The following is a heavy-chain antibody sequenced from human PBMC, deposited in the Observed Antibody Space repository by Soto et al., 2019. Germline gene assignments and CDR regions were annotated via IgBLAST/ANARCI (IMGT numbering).Heavy chain of an antibody. CDR3: ARGRDGDY. CDR1: GYTFTSYG. Sequence: QVHLVQSGAEVKKPGASVKVSCKASGYTFTSYGITWVRQAPGQELERMGWTSAHNGNTDYAQKPQCRVIVTRDTSTSTAYMELRSLRNDDTAVYYCARGRDGDYWGQGALVSVSS. CDR2: TSAHNGNT. D-gene: IGHD6-6*01. V-gene: IGHV1-18*01. J-gene: IGHJ4*02.